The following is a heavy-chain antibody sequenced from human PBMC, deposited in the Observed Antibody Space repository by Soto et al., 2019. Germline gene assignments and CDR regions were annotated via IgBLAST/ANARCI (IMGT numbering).Heavy chain of an antibody. Sequence: GESLKISGKRSGYSFSNNWIGWVRQMPGKGLEWMGIIYPGDSDTRYTPSFQGQVTFSADRSISTAYLQWTSLKASDTAINYCARLSGYASGYYYGIDVWGQGTTVTVSS. D-gene: IGHD5-12*01. J-gene: IGHJ6*02. CDR2: IYPGDSDT. V-gene: IGHV5-51*01. CDR1: GYSFSNNW. CDR3: ARLSGYASGYYYGIDV.